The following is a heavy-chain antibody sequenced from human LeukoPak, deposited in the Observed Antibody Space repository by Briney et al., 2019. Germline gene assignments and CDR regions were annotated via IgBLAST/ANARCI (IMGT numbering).Heavy chain of an antibody. V-gene: IGHV4-59*08. J-gene: IGHJ3*02. CDR1: GGSISSYY. CDR3: ARVPSYYYDSSGHAFDI. CDR2: IYYSGST. Sequence: SETLSLTCTVSGGSISSYYWSWIRQPPGNGLEWIGYIYYSGSTNYNPSLKSRVTISVDTSKNQFSLKLSSVTAADTAVYYCARVPSYYYDSSGHAFDIWGQGTMVTVSS. D-gene: IGHD3-22*01.